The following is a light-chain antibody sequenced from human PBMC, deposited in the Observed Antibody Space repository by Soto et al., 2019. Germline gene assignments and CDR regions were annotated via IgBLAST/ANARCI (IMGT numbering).Light chain of an antibody. V-gene: IGKV1-8*01. CDR1: QGISSY. J-gene: IGKJ1*01. CDR2: AAS. CDR3: QQYYSYPPR. Sequence: AIRMTQSPSSLSASTGDRVTITCRASQGISSYLAWYQQKPGKAPKLLIYAASTLQSGVPSRFSGSGSGTDVTLTISCLQSEDFATYYCQQYYSYPPRFGQGTKVEIK.